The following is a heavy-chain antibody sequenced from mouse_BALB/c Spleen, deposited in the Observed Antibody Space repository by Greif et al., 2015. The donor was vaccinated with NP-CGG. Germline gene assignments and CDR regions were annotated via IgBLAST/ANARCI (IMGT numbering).Heavy chain of an antibody. D-gene: IGHD5-1*01. CDR2: ISSGGST. CDR3: ARDPPEVLFDY. CDR1: GFTFSSYA. J-gene: IGHJ2*01. Sequence: EVMLVESGGGLVKPGGSLKLSCAASGFTFSSYAMSWVRQTPEKRLEWVASISSGGSTYYPDSVKGRFTISRDNARNILYLQMSSLRSEDTAMYYCARDPPEVLFDYWGQGTTLTVSS. V-gene: IGHV5-6-5*01.